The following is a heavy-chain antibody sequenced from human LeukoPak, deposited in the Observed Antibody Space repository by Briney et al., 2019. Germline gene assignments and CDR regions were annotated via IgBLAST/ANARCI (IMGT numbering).Heavy chain of an antibody. CDR2: IHSWGSK. Sequence: GGSLTRSCATPGFIVSSKNMIWLRQAPGQGLEWGSIIHSWGSKHSADSVEGRFTIYRDISEHALYLQVNSLRPEDTAVYYCARMDLWRGAGGWSYFDYWGQGTLVSVSS. J-gene: IGHJ4*02. CDR3: ARMDLWRGAGGWSYFDY. D-gene: IGHD1-14*01. CDR1: GFIVSSKN. V-gene: IGHV3-66*03.